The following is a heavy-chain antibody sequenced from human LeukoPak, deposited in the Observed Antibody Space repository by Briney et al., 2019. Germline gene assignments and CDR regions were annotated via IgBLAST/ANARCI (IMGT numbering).Heavy chain of an antibody. V-gene: IGHV3-7*04. Sequence: GESLRLSCAASGFTFSSYWMSWVRQAPGKGLEWVAKIREDGSEKYYEDSVKGRFTISRDNAKNSLDLQMSSLRAEDTAVYYCARGAVTAITNYYYYGMDVWGQGTTVTVS. CDR1: GFTFSSYW. D-gene: IGHD2-21*02. CDR2: IREDGSEK. CDR3: ARGAVTAITNYYYYGMDV. J-gene: IGHJ6*02.